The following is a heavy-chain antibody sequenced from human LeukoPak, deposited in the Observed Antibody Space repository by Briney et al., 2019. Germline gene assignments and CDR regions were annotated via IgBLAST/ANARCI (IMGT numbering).Heavy chain of an antibody. CDR2: ISDSGGST. CDR3: AKDWGVAGKIFDY. J-gene: IGHJ4*02. D-gene: IGHD6-19*01. Sequence: GGSLRLSCAASGFSFSGSDVHWVRQAPGKGLEWVSAISDSGGSTYYADSVKGRFTISRDNSKSTLYLQTNSLRAEDTAVYYCAKDWGVAGKIFDYWGQGTLVTVSS. V-gene: IGHV3-23*01. CDR1: GFSFSGSD.